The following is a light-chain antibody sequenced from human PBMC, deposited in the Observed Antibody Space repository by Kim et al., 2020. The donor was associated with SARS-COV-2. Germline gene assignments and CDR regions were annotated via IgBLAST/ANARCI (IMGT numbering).Light chain of an antibody. CDR3: HPYPYA. CDR2: DVS. Sequence: DVQMTQSPSSLSASVGDRVTITCQASQDIRQFLNWYQQKPGKAPNLLIYDVSNLVTGVPSRFSGDGSGTHFTFTISGLQPEDSATFCCHPYPYAFGQGTKLEI. V-gene: IGKV1-33*01. CDR1: QDIRQF. J-gene: IGKJ2*01.